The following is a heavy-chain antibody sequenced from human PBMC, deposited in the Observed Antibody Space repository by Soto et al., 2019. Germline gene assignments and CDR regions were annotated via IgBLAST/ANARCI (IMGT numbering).Heavy chain of an antibody. D-gene: IGHD6-19*01. CDR3: TRDWEITVSTWSFGGC. CDR2: IIPFHGVT. V-gene: IGHV1-69*08. J-gene: IGHJ4*02. CDR1: GGTFSPYT. Sequence: QVQLVQSGAEVKKPGSSVKVSCKASGGTFSPYTINWVRQAPGQGREWRGRIIPFHGVTNYAQKFQARVTITADKSTSTAYMELSGLRFEDTAMYYCTRDWEITVSTWSFGGCWGRGTPVTVSS.